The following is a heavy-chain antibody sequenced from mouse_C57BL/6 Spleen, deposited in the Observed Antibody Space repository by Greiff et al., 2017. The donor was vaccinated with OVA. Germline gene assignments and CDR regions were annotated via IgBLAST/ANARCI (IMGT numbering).Heavy chain of an antibody. CDR3: ARQVFDSYGYAMDY. Sequence: VQLQQPGAELVKPGASVKMSCKASGYTFTSYWITWVKQRPGQGLEWIGDIYPGSGSTNYNEKFKSKATLTVDTSSSTAYMQISSLTSEDSAVYYCARQVFDSYGYAMDYWGQGTSVTVSS. V-gene: IGHV1-55*01. J-gene: IGHJ4*01. D-gene: IGHD2-12*01. CDR1: GYTFTSYW. CDR2: IYPGSGST.